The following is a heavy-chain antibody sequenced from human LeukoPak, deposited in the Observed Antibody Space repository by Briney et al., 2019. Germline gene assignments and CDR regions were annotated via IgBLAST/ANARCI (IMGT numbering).Heavy chain of an antibody. CDR3: ARGNYDYVWGSYRPLYYYYGVDV. CDR1: GGSISSYY. J-gene: IGHJ6*04. Sequence: SETLSLTCTVSGGSISSYYWSWIRQPPGKGLEWIGYIYYSGSTNYNPSLKSRVTISVDTPKNQFSLKLSSVTAADTAVYYCARGNYDYVWGSYRPLYYYYGVDVWGKGTTVTVSS. D-gene: IGHD3-16*02. V-gene: IGHV4-59*01. CDR2: IYYSGST.